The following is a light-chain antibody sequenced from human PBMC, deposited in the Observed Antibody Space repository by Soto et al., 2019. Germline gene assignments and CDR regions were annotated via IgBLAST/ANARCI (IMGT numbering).Light chain of an antibody. V-gene: IGKV1-5*01. CDR3: QQYYRSCT. CDR1: QSVTDW. Sequence: DIPFTQSPSPPSASVGDRVTIPCRASQSVTDWLAWYQQKPGKAPKLLIYDASSLQSGVPSRFSGSGSGTEFSLTISSLQPDDFATYYCQQYYRSCTFGQGTKVDIK. CDR2: DAS. J-gene: IGKJ2*02.